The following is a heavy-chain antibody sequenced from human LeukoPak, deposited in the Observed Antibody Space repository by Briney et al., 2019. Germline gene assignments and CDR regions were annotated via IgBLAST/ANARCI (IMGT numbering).Heavy chain of an antibody. Sequence: ASVKVSCKASGYTFTSYYMHWVRQAPGQGLEWMGIINPSGGSTSYAQKFQGRVTMTRDTSTSTVYMELSSLRSEDTAVYYCARGNYYDSSGLDWFDPWGQGTLVTVSS. V-gene: IGHV1-46*01. D-gene: IGHD3-22*01. J-gene: IGHJ5*02. CDR3: ARGNYYDSSGLDWFDP. CDR1: GYTFTSYY. CDR2: INPSGGST.